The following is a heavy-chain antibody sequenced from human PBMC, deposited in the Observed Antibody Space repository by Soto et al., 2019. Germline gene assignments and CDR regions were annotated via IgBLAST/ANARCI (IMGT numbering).Heavy chain of an antibody. CDR2: IWYDGSNK. D-gene: IGHD3-22*01. CDR1: GFTFSSYG. J-gene: IGHJ5*02. V-gene: IGHV3-33*01. CDR3: ARELKWYYYDSSGYPLGS. Sequence: GGSLRLSCAASGFTFSSYGMHWVRQAPGKGLEWVAVIWYDGSNKYYADSVKGRFTISRDNSKNTLYLQMNSLRAEDTAVYYCARELKWYYYDSSGYPLGSWGQGTLVTVSS.